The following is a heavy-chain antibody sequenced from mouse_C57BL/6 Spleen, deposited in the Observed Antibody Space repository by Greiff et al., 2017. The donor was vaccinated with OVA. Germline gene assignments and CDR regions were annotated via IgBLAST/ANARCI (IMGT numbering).Heavy chain of an antibody. D-gene: IGHD3-2*02. V-gene: IGHV2-6-1*01. J-gene: IGHJ4*01. Sequence: QVQLQQSGPGLVAPSQSLSITCTVSGFSLTSYGVHWVRQPPGKGLEWLVVIWSDGSTTYNSALKSRLSISKDNSKSQVFLKMNSLQTDDTAMYYCARHQSSGYEDYAMDYWGQGTSVTVSS. CDR2: IWSDGST. CDR3: ARHQSSGYEDYAMDY. CDR1: GFSLTSYG.